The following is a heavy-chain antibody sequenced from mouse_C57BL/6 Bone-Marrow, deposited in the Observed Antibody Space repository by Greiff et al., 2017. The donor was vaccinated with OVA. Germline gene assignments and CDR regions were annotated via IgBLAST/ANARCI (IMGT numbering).Heavy chain of an antibody. J-gene: IGHJ4*01. CDR3: ARRRIYDGYPYYAMDY. V-gene: IGHV1-18*01. Sequence: VQLKQSGPELVKPGASVKIPCKASGYTFTDYNMDWVKQSHGKSLEWIGDINPNNGGTIYNQKFKGKATLTVDKSSSTAYMELRSLTSEDTAVYYCARRRIYDGYPYYAMDYWGQGTSVTVSS. D-gene: IGHD2-3*01. CDR1: GYTFTDYN. CDR2: INPNNGGT.